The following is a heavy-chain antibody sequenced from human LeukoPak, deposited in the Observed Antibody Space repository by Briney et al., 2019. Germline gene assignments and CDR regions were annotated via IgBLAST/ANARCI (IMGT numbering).Heavy chain of an antibody. V-gene: IGHV1-8*02. Sequence: GASVKVSCKSSGYTFGNYGINWVRQVPGRGLEWMGWMSPNSGDTGYAQKFQGRVTMTSDSSISTAYMELSSLRSEDTAIYYCVRTPPNWGFDYWGQGTLVTVSS. D-gene: IGHD7-27*01. CDR3: VRTPPNWGFDY. J-gene: IGHJ4*02. CDR1: GYTFGNYG. CDR2: MSPNSGDT.